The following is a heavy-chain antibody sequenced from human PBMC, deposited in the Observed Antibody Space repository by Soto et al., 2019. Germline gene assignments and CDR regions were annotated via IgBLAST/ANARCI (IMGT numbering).Heavy chain of an antibody. CDR2: ITYDGSNQ. V-gene: IGHV3-30-3*01. D-gene: IGHD1-7*01. J-gene: IGHJ4*02. CDR3: AKDLWGDNWNSPLDY. CDR1: GFIFSSYT. Sequence: GGSLRLSCADSGFIFSSYTMHWVRQAPGKGLEWVGVITYDGSNQYYADSVKGRSTISRDNSKNTLYLQMNSLRAEDTAVYYCAKDLWGDNWNSPLDYWGQGTLVTVSS.